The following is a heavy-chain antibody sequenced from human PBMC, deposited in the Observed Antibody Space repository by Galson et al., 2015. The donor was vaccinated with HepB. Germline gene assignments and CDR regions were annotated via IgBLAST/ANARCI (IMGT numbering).Heavy chain of an antibody. D-gene: IGHD3-9*01. Sequence: CAISGDSVSSNIAAWNWIRQSPSRGLEWLGRTYYRFNWYTDYALSVKSRITINSDTSKNQFSLKVTSVTAADTAVYYCARGGTTYDVLTGSRHYFDSWGPGTLLTVSS. V-gene: IGHV6-1*01. J-gene: IGHJ4*02. CDR3: ARGGTTYDVLTGSRHYFDS. CDR2: TYYRFNWYT. CDR1: GDSVSSNIAA.